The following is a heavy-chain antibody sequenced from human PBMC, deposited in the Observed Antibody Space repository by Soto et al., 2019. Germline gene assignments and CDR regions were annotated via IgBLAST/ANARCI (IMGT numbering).Heavy chain of an antibody. CDR1: GDSVSSNSAA. CDR2: TYYRSTWSN. CDR3: ARQIAATGTAGTFGY. Sequence: QVQLQQSGPGLVKPSQTLSLTCAISGDSVSSNSAAWTWIRQSPSRGLEWLGRTYYRSTWSNDYAISVKSRITINPGTSNNQFSLHLNSVTPEDTAVYYCARQIAATGTAGTFGYWGQGTLVTVSS. V-gene: IGHV6-1*01. D-gene: IGHD6-13*01. J-gene: IGHJ4*02.